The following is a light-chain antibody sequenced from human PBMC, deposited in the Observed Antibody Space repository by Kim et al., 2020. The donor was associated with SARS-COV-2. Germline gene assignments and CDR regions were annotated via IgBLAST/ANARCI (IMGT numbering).Light chain of an antibody. CDR1: QSVSSNY. V-gene: IGKV3-20*01. CDR3: QQYGSPPLT. J-gene: IGKJ5*01. CDR2: GAY. Sequence: ATGKKATRSCRARQSVSSNYAWWEQQRGGEPPRLLCCGAYRSATGIPGRFSGGGGGTDFPLTSSRLEPEDVAVYYCQQYGSPPLTFGEGTRLEIK.